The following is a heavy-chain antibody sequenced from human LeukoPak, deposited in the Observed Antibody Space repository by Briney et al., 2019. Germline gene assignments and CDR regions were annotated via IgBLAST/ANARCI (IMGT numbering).Heavy chain of an antibody. V-gene: IGHV3-23*01. CDR2: ISGNGGSL. Sequence: GGSLRLSCAASGFIFSNYAMSSVRQAPGRGLGWVAGISGNGGSLYYADSVKDRVSISRDNSKSALYLQVNSLRAADTAVYYCAKRDAYDSSDFSPLFDYWGQGNLVTVSS. CDR3: AKRDAYDSSDFSPLFDY. J-gene: IGHJ4*02. CDR1: GFIFSNYA. D-gene: IGHD3-22*01.